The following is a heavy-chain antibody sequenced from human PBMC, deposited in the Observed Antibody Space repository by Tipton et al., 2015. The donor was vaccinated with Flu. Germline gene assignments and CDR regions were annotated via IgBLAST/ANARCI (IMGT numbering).Heavy chain of an antibody. J-gene: IGHJ5*01. CDR3: ARGSGYANAYLDS. Sequence: LRISCAVYGGSFSDYYWTWIRQPPGKGLEWIGEINHSGATNHSPSLKSRVTISVDTSKNQFSLKVRSLTAADTAVYYCARGSGYANAYLDSWGRGNLVTVSS. CDR2: INHSGAT. CDR1: GGSFSDYY. V-gene: IGHV4-34*01. D-gene: IGHD5-12*01.